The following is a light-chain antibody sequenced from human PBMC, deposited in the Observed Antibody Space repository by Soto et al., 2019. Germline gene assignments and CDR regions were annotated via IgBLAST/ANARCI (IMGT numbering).Light chain of an antibody. J-gene: IGKJ1*01. V-gene: IGKV2-30*01. CDR3: KQGTHWPPRT. Sequence: DVVMTQSPLSLPVTLGQPASISCRSSRSLLYSDGNTYLSWFQQRPGQSPRRLLYKVSKRDSGVTDRFSGSGSGTDCTLKISRVEAENVGVYYCKQGTHWPPRTFAKGTKLEIK. CDR2: KVS. CDR1: RSLLYSDGNTY.